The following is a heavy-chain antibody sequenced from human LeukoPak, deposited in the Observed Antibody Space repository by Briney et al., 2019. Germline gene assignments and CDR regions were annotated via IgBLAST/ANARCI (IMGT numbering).Heavy chain of an antibody. Sequence: SETLSLTCTVSGGSISSSSYYWSWIRQPPGKGLEWIGYIYYSGSTNYKPSLKSRVTISVETSKNQFSLKLRSVTAADTAVYYCARVTGYMIEDYFDYWGQGTLVTVSS. CDR3: ARVTGYMIEDYFDY. D-gene: IGHD3-22*01. J-gene: IGHJ4*02. V-gene: IGHV4-61*01. CDR1: GGSISSSSYY. CDR2: IYYSGST.